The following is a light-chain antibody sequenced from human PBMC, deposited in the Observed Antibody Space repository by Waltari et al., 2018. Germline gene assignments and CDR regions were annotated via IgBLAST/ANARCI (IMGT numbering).Light chain of an antibody. V-gene: IGKV1-12*01. CDR2: KAS. Sequence: DIQMTQSPSSLSASVGDRVTITCRASQGINSWLAWYQQKPGKAPNLLIYKASSLQSGVPSRFSGSGSGTDFTLIISSLQPEDLATYYCQHYNGAPWTFGQGTKVEIK. CDR3: QHYNGAPWT. CDR1: QGINSW. J-gene: IGKJ1*01.